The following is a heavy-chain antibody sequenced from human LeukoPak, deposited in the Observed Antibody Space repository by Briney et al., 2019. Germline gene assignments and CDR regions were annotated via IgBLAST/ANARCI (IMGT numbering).Heavy chain of an antibody. CDR3: ARGQRAVAGYYFDY. CDR1: GGSFSGYY. D-gene: IGHD6-19*01. CDR2: INHSGST. V-gene: IGHV4-34*01. J-gene: IGHJ4*02. Sequence: SETLSLTCAVYGGSFSGYYWGWIRQPPGKGLEWIGEINHSGSTNYNPSLKSRVTISVDTSKNQFSLKLSSVTAADTAVYYCARGQRAVAGYYFDYWGQGTLVTVSS.